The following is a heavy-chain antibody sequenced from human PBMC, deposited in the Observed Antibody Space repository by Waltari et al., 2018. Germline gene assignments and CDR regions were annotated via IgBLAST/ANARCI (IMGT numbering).Heavy chain of an antibody. J-gene: IGHJ4*02. V-gene: IGHV4-38-2*02. CDR3: AGRSYSSSGSIKY. Sequence: QVQLQESGPGLVKPSETLSLTCTVSGYSISSGYYWGWLRQPPGKGLEWIGSIYHSGSTYYNPSLKSRVTISVDTSKNQFSLKLSSVTAADTAVYYCAGRSYSSSGSIKYWGQGTLVTVSS. D-gene: IGHD6-13*01. CDR1: GYSISSGYY. CDR2: IYHSGST.